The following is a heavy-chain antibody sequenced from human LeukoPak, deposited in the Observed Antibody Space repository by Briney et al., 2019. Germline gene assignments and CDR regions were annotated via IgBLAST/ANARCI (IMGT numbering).Heavy chain of an antibody. CDR1: GFSFITYW. Sequence: GGSLRLSCAASGFSFITYWMSWVRQAPGKGLEWVANINQDGSVKYYVDSLKGRFTIYRDNAKNSLYLQMNSLRAEDTAVYYCAKQGCSSTRCYINCWGQGTLVTVSS. CDR3: AKQGCSSTRCYINC. D-gene: IGHD2-2*01. J-gene: IGHJ4*02. CDR2: INQDGSVK. V-gene: IGHV3-7*03.